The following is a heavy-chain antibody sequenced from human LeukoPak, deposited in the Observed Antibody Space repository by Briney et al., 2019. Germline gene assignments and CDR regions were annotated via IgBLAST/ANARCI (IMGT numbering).Heavy chain of an antibody. CDR3: VRDQAGLDY. V-gene: IGHV6-1*01. CDR2: TYYRSKWYN. Sequence: SQTLSLTCAISGDSVSSNSGAWNWIRQSPSRGLEWLGRTYYRSKWYNEYAESVKSQINIKPDTSRNQFSLQLNSVTPEDTAVYYCVRDQAGLDYWGQGTLVTVSS. J-gene: IGHJ4*02. D-gene: IGHD6-13*01. CDR1: GDSVSSNSGA.